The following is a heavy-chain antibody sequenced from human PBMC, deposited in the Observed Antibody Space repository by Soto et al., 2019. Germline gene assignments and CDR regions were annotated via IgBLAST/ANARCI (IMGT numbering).Heavy chain of an antibody. CDR2: IIPIFGTA. CDR3: AREISSCARSGYCAAGSDY. Sequence: QVQLVQSGAEVKKPGSSVKVSCKAAGGTFSSYAISWVRQAPGQGLEWMGGIIPIFGTANYAQKFQGRVTIAADESTSTAYMELSSLRSEDTAVYYCAREISSCARSGYCAAGSDYWGQGTLVTVSS. V-gene: IGHV1-69*01. J-gene: IGHJ4*02. D-gene: IGHD3-3*01. CDR1: GGTFSSYA.